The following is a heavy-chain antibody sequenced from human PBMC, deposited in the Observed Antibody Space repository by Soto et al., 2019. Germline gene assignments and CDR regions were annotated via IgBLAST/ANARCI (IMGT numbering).Heavy chain of an antibody. CDR3: AIGLGGNKY. Sequence: QVQLQQWGTGLLKSSETLSLNCAVYGGSFSPYYWSWVRQPPGKGLEWIGETDQSGGTYYNPSLKSRVTVSLDTSKNQCSLEVKSVAAADTAVYYCAIGLGGNKYWGQGTLVTVSS. CDR2: TDQSGGT. J-gene: IGHJ4*02. CDR1: GGSFSPYY. D-gene: IGHD3-16*01. V-gene: IGHV4-34*01.